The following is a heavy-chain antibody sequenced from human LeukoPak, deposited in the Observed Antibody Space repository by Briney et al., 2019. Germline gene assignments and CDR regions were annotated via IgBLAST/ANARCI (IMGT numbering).Heavy chain of an antibody. CDR3: ARLTLGTDY. CDR2: ISWNSGSI. CDR1: GFTFYDYA. V-gene: IGHV3-9*01. Sequence: GGSLRLSCAASGFTFYDYAMHWVRQAPGKGLEWVSGISWNSGSIGYADSVKGRFTISRDNAKNSLYLQMNSLRAEDTALYYCARLTLGTDYWGQGTLVTVSS. J-gene: IGHJ4*02. D-gene: IGHD1-14*01.